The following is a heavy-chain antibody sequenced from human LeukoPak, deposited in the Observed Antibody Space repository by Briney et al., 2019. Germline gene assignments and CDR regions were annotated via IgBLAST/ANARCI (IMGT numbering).Heavy chain of an antibody. D-gene: IGHD1-26*01. CDR1: GFSFSDFY. Sequence: PGGSLRLSCAASGFSFSDFYMSWIRQAPGMGLEWISYIGTRSNPIYYADSVKGRFTISRDDAKNSLYLQMNSLRDENTAVYFCAREARGSGRDFDYWGQGILVTVSS. CDR3: AREARGSGRDFDY. J-gene: IGHJ4*02. CDR2: IGTRSNPI. V-gene: IGHV3-11*01.